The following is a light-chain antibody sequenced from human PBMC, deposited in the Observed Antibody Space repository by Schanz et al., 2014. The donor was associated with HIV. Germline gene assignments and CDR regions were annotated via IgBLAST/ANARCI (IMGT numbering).Light chain of an antibody. CDR3: QLYGTPPWT. J-gene: IGKJ1*01. Sequence: IVLTQSPGTLSLSPGERAALSCRASQSLGSNFLAWYQQKPGQAPRLLIFGASNRATGIPDRFSGSESGTDFTLTISRVEPEDYAVYYCQLYGTPPWTFGQGTRVEVK. CDR2: GAS. CDR1: QSLGSNF. V-gene: IGKV3-20*01.